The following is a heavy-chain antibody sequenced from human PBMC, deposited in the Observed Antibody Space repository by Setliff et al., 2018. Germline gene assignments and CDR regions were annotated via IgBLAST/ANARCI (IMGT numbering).Heavy chain of an antibody. Sequence: KPSETLSLTCNVSGVSISSYYWSWIRQPPGKGLESIGYIQKSGSTNYNPSLMSRVSISVDTSKYQFSLKLRSVTAADTAVYYCARLSWNGLRYYGLDVWGQGTTVTVSS. D-gene: IGHD3-3*01. V-gene: IGHV4-59*01. CDR3: ARLSWNGLRYYGLDV. J-gene: IGHJ6*02. CDR2: IQKSGST. CDR1: GVSISSYY.